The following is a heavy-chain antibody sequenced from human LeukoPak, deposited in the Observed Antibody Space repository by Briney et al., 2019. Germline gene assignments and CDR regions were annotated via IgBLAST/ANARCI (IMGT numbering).Heavy chain of an antibody. CDR3: AKGPLSRAIDPYGMGV. Sequence: TGGSLRLSCAASGFTFSSYWMHWVRQAPGKGLVWVSRINSDGSSTSYADSVKGRFTISRDNAKNTLYLQMNSLRAEDTAVYYCAKGPLSRAIDPYGMGVWGQGTTVTVSS. J-gene: IGHJ6*02. D-gene: IGHD3-16*02. CDR2: INSDGSST. CDR1: GFTFSSYW. V-gene: IGHV3-74*01.